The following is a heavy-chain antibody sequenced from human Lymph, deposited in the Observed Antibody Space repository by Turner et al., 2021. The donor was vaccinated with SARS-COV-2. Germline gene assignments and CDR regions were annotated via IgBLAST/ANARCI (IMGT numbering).Heavy chain of an antibody. J-gene: IGHJ6*02. CDR3: ARDLVVYGMDV. CDR2: IYSGGST. CDR1: GLTVSSNY. V-gene: IGHV3-53*02. Sequence: EVQLMETGGGLSQPGGSLRLSCAASGLTVSSNYMTGVRQAPGKGLEWVSVIYSGGSTFYADSVKGRFTISRDNSKNTLYLQMNSLRAEDTAVYYCARDLVVYGMDVWGQGTTVTVSS. D-gene: IGHD3-10*01.